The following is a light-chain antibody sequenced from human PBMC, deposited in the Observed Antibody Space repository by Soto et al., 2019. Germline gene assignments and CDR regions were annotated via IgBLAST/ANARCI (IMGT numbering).Light chain of an antibody. CDR2: DVS. V-gene: IGLV2-11*01. CDR3: CSYAGSFYV. Sequence: SGLTQPRSVSGSPGQSVTISCTGTSSDVGGYNYVSWYQQHPGKAPKLMIYDVSERPSGVPDRFSGSKSGNTASLTISGLQAEDEADYYCCSYAGSFYVFGTGTKVTVL. CDR1: SSDVGGYNY. J-gene: IGLJ1*01.